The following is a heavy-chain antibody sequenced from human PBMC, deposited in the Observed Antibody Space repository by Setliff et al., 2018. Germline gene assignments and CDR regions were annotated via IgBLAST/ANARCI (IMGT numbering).Heavy chain of an antibody. CDR2: IIPIFGTA. CDR1: GGTFSSYA. J-gene: IGHJ4*02. CDR3: ATSVSWIQLVLYPQGHPEPFDY. Sequence: ASVKVSCKASGGTFSSYAISWVRQAPGQGLEWMGRIIPIFGTANYAQKCQGRVTINADKSTSTADRELSSLRSEDTAVYYCATSVSWIQLVLYPQGHPEPFDYWGQGTLVTVSS. V-gene: IGHV1-69*06. D-gene: IGHD5-18*01.